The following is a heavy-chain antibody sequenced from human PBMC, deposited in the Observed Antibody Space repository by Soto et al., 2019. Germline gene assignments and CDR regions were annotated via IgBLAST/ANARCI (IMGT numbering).Heavy chain of an antibody. Sequence: PSETLSLTCTVSGGSISSSSYYWGWIRQPPGKGLEWIGSIYYSGSTYYNPSLKSRVTISVDTSKNQFSLKLSSVTAADTAVYYCGRHKGGNHGEDDIEAAGGFDYGGQGTLVTVS. CDR2: IYYSGST. J-gene: IGHJ4*02. V-gene: IGHV4-39*01. CDR1: GGSISSSSYY. D-gene: IGHD6-13*01. CDR3: GRHKGGNHGEDDIEAAGGFDY.